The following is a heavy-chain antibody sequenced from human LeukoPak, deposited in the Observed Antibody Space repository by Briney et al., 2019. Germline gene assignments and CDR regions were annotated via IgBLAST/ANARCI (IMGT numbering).Heavy chain of an antibody. CDR3: TRGAPVGSKTFDI. CDR2: INQDGSDK. J-gene: IGHJ3*02. Sequence: GGSLRLSCAASGFTFSSYAMSWVRQAPGKGLEWVANINQDGSDKYYVDSVKGRFTISRDNAKNSLYLQMISLRAEDTAVYYCTRGAPVGSKTFDIWGQGTMVTVS. CDR1: GFTFSSYA. V-gene: IGHV3-7*03. D-gene: IGHD1-26*01.